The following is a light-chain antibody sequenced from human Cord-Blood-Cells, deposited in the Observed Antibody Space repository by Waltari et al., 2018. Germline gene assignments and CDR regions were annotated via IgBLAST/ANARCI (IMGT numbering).Light chain of an antibody. CDR2: KAS. Sequence: DIQMTQSPSTLSASVGDRVTITCRASQSISSWLAWYQQKPGKAPKLLIYKASSLESGVPSRFSGSGSRTEFTLTISSLQPDDFATYYCQQYNWTFGQGTKVEIK. V-gene: IGKV1-5*03. CDR1: QSISSW. CDR3: QQYNWT. J-gene: IGKJ1*01.